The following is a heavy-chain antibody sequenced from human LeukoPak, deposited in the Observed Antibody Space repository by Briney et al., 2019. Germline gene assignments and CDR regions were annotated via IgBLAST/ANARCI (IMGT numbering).Heavy chain of an antibody. Sequence: ASVKVSCKASGYTFTSYYMHWVRQAPGQGLEWMGIINPSGGSTSYAQKFQGRVTMTRDTSTSTVYMELSSLRSEDAAVYYCARSTVMTNWFDPWGQGTLVTVSS. V-gene: IGHV1-46*01. CDR2: INPSGGST. J-gene: IGHJ5*02. CDR3: ARSTVMTNWFDP. D-gene: IGHD3-22*01. CDR1: GYTFTSYY.